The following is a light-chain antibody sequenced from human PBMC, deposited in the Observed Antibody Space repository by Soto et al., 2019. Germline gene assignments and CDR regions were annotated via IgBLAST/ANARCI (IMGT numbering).Light chain of an antibody. V-gene: IGLV1-40*01. Sequence: QSVLTQPPSVSGAPGQRATLPCTGNTSNLGAGYDVHRYQQLPGAAPTRVIFGNRNRPSGVPERFSGSKSGTSASLAITGLQAEDEADYYCQAYDYILTASVFGGGTKVTVL. CDR1: TSNLGAGYD. J-gene: IGLJ3*02. CDR3: QAYDYILTASV. CDR2: GNR.